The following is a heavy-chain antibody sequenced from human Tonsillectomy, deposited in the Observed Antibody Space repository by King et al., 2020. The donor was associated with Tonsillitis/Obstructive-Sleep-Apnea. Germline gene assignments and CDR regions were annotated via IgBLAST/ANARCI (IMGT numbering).Heavy chain of an antibody. CDR3: AGQIAARPFDFDY. CDR1: GGSISNYY. V-gene: IGHV4-59*01. J-gene: IGHJ4*02. Sequence: QLQESGPGLVKPSETLSLTCTVSGGSISNYYWSWIRPPPGKGLEWIGFIYYSGSTNYNPSLKSRVTISIDTSKNQFSLKLRSVTAADTAVYYCAGQIAARPFDFDYWGQGTLVTVSS. D-gene: IGHD6-6*01. CDR2: IYYSGST.